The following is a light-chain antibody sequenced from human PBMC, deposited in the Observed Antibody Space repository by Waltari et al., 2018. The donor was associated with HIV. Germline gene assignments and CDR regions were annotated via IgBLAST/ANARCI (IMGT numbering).Light chain of an antibody. Sequence: QSALTQPASVSGSPGQSITISCIGTSSDIGNYDYVSWYQQHPGKAPKLMIYEVNKRPSGVSNRFSGSKSGNTASLTISGLQAEDEADYYCSSYTTNSPYVFGTGTKVTVL. CDR1: SSDIGNYDY. V-gene: IGLV2-14*01. J-gene: IGLJ1*01. CDR3: SSYTTNSPYV. CDR2: EVN.